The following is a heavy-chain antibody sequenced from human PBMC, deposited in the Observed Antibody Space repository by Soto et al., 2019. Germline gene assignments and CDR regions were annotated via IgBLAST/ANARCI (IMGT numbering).Heavy chain of an antibody. CDR3: AGDRKPSQWLGIHS. CDR1: GDSISTYY. J-gene: IGHJ4*02. D-gene: IGHD6-19*01. V-gene: IGHV4-59*01. CDR2: VYRTDT. Sequence: QVHLQESGPGLVKPSETLSLTCTVSGDSISTYYWSWIRQPPGKGLEYIGSVYRTDTYYNPSLKSRVIMSVDTSKSQLSLKISSVSAADTAVYYCAGDRKPSQWLGIHSWSQGTLVAVSS.